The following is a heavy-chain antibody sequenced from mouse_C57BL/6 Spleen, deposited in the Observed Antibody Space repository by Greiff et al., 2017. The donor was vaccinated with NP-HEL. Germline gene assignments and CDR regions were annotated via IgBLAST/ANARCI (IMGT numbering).Heavy chain of an antibody. D-gene: IGHD1-1*01. CDR3: ARNYYGSSDV. Sequence: VKLQQSGPGLVQPSQSLSITCTVSGFSLTSYGVHWVRQSPGKGLEWLGVIWSGGSTDYNAAFISRLSISKDNSKSQVFFKMNSLQADDTAIYYCARNYYGSSDVWGTGTTVTVSS. J-gene: IGHJ1*03. CDR2: IWSGGST. V-gene: IGHV2-2*01. CDR1: GFSLTSYG.